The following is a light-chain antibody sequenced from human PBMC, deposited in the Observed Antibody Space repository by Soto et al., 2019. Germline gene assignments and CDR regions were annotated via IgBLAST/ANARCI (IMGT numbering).Light chain of an antibody. V-gene: IGKV1-5*01. CDR2: DAS. CDR3: QQYNSYYT. J-gene: IGKJ2*01. CDR1: QSVNSW. Sequence: DIQMTQSPSTLSASVGDRVPISCRASQSVNSWLAWYHQKPGKAPKLIIHDASTLEIGVPSRFSGSVSGTEFTLTISSLQHDDFATYYCQQYNSYYTFGQGTRLEIK.